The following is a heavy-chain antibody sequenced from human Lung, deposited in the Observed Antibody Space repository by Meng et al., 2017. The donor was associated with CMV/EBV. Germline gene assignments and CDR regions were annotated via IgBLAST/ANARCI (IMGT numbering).Heavy chain of an antibody. CDR2: ININTGNP. D-gene: IGHD6-19*01. CDR3: ARGNGWRFDY. Sequence: QGQLVRVGFDLRKPGDSVKVSCQAAGYTFTSSSMNWVRHAPGQGLEWMGWININTGNPTYAQGFTGRFVFSLDTSVSTAYLQIDSLKADDTAVYYCARGNGWRFDYWGQGTLVTVSS. V-gene: IGHV7-4-1*01. CDR1: GYTFTSSS. J-gene: IGHJ4*02.